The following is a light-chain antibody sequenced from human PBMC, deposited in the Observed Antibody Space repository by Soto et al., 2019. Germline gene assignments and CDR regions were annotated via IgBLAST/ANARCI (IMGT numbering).Light chain of an antibody. Sequence: QSALTQPPSASGSPGQSVTISCTGSNTDVGGYNYVSWYQQYPGKAPKVMIYEVTKRPSGVPARFSGSRSGNTATLGISGLQAGDEADYFCGTWDSSLGSFYVFGPGTKLTVL. J-gene: IGLJ1*01. V-gene: IGLV2-8*01. CDR3: GTWDSSLGSFYV. CDR1: NTDVGGYNY. CDR2: EVT.